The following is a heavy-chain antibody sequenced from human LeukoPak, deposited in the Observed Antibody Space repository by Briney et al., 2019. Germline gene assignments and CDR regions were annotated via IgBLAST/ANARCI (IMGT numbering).Heavy chain of an antibody. CDR3: ARSPHILTGENFDY. J-gene: IGHJ4*02. CDR1: GYTFTSHD. CDR2: MNPNSGNT. Sequence: ASVKVSCKASGYTFTSHDINWVRQATGQGLEWMGWMNPNSGNTGYAQKFQGRVTFTRNTSISTAYMELSSLRSEDTAVYYCARSPHILTGENFDYWGQGTLVTVSS. V-gene: IGHV1-8*03. D-gene: IGHD3-9*01.